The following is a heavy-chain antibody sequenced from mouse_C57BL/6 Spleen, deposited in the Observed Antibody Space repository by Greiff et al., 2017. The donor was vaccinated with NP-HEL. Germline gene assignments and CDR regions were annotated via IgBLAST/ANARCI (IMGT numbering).Heavy chain of an antibody. Sequence: EVQLVESGGGLVKPGGSLKLSCAASGFTFSSYAMSWVRQTPEKRLEWVATISDGGSYTYYPDNVKGRFTISRDNAKNNLYLQMSHLKSEDTAMYYCARETAQATAWFAYWGQGTLVTVSA. J-gene: IGHJ3*01. CDR2: ISDGGSYT. D-gene: IGHD3-2*02. CDR3: ARETAQATAWFAY. CDR1: GFTFSSYA. V-gene: IGHV5-4*01.